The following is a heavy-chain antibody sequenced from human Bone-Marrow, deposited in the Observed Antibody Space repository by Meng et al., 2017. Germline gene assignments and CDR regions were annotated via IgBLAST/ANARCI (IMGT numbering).Heavy chain of an antibody. V-gene: IGHV3-11*01. Sequence: QVGLVEAGGGLVKPGGSLRLSCAASGFTFSDYYMSWIRQASGKGLEWVSYISSSGSTIYYADSVKGRFTISRDNAKNSLYLQMNSLRAEDTAVYYCARDDYGDRYWYFDLWGRGTLVTVSS. D-gene: IGHD4-17*01. CDR3: ARDDYGDRYWYFDL. CDR2: ISSSGSTI. J-gene: IGHJ2*01. CDR1: GFTFSDYY.